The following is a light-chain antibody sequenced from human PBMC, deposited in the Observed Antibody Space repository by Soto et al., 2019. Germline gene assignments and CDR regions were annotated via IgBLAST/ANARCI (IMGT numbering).Light chain of an antibody. CDR3: KQSYSSPLT. CDR1: QTISSS. J-gene: IGKJ4*01. Sequence: DIQMTQSPSSLSASVGDRVTITCRASQTISSSLNWYQQEPGKAPKLLINAASSLQSGIPSRFSGSGYGTDFTLTITSLQPEDFATYYCKQSYSSPLTFGGGTKVEIK. V-gene: IGKV1-39*01. CDR2: AAS.